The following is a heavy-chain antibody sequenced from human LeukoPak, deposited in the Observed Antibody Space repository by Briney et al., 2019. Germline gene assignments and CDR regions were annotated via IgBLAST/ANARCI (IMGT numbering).Heavy chain of an antibody. CDR1: GFTFSSYW. Sequence: QPGGSLRLSCAASGFTFSSYWMSWVRQAPGKGLEWVANIKQDGSEKYYVDSVKGRFTISRDNAKNSLYLQMNSLRAEDTAVYYCARGRLPWFGETWGDYWGQGTLVTVSS. CDR2: IKQDGSEK. J-gene: IGHJ4*02. V-gene: IGHV3-7*01. CDR3: ARGRLPWFGETWGDY. D-gene: IGHD3-10*01.